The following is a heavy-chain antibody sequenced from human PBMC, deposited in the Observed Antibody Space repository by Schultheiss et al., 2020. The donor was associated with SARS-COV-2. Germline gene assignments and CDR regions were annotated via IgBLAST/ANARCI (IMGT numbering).Heavy chain of an antibody. CDR3: ARNGYGSGSYYSYYGMDV. J-gene: IGHJ6*02. V-gene: IGHV1-18*01. CDR2: ISPYNGNT. Sequence: ASVKVSCKASGYTFTSYGISWVRQAPGQGLEWMGWISPYNGNTNYAQKLQGRVTMTTDTSTSTAYMELRSLRSDDTAVYYCARNGYGSGSYYSYYGMDVWGQGTTVTVSS. CDR1: GYTFTSYG. D-gene: IGHD3-10*01.